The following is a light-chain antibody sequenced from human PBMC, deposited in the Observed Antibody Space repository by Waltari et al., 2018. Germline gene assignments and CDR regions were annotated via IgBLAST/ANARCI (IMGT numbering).Light chain of an antibody. V-gene: IGKV3-11*01. CDR1: QSVSSY. J-gene: IGKJ5*01. CDR2: DAS. CDR3: QQRSNWPPT. Sequence: EIVLTQSPGTLSLSPGETATLSCRASQSVSSYLGWYQQKPGQAPRLLIYDASNRATGIPARFSGSGSGTDFTLTISSLEPEDLAVYYCQQRSNWPPTFGQGTRLEIK.